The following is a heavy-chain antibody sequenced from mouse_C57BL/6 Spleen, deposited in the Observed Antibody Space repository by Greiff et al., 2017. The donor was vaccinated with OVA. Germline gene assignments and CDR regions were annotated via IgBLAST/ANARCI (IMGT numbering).Heavy chain of an antibody. J-gene: IGHJ3*01. V-gene: IGHV1-55*01. D-gene: IGHD1-1*01. CDR3: ARWGNYGSSRLFAY. CDR2: IYPGSGST. Sequence: QVQLQQPGAELVKPGASVKMSCKASGYTFTSYWITWVKQRPGQGLEWIGDIYPGSGSTNYNEKFKSMATLTVDTSSSTAYMQLSSLTSEDSAVYYCARWGNYGSSRLFAYWGQGTLVTVSA. CDR1: GYTFTSYW.